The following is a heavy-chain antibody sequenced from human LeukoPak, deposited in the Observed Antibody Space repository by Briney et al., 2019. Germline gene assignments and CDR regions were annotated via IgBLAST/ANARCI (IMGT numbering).Heavy chain of an antibody. V-gene: IGHV4-59*01. CDR2: IYYSGST. D-gene: IGHD5-18*01. CDR1: GGSISGYY. Sequence: SETLSLTCTVSGGSISGYYWSWIRQPPGKGLEWIGYIYYSGSTNHNPSLKSRVTISVDTSKNQFSLKLSSVTAADTAVYYCAREHLDTAVLKGRYYYYYYGMDVWGQGTTVTVSS. J-gene: IGHJ6*02. CDR3: AREHLDTAVLKGRYYYYYYGMDV.